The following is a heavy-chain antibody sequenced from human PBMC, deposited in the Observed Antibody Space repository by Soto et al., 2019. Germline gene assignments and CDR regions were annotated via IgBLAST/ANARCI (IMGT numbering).Heavy chain of an antibody. J-gene: IGHJ4*02. D-gene: IGHD3-22*01. Sequence: GGSLRLCCAASGFTFSSYAMHWVRQAPGKGLEWVAVISYDGSNKYYADSVKGRFTISRDNSKNTLYLQMNSLRAEDTAVYYCARDYYYDSSDDYWGQGTLVTVSS. CDR1: GFTFSSYA. V-gene: IGHV3-30-3*01. CDR2: ISYDGSNK. CDR3: ARDYYYDSSDDY.